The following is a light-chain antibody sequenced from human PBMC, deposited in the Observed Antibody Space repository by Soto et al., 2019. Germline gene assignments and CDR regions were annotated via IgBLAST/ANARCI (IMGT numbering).Light chain of an antibody. Sequence: EIVLAQSPSTLSLSPGGRAPVSCRGSQSASSSYVAWYQQKPGQAPRLLIYDVSTRATGIPDRFSGSGSGTDFTLTITRLEPEDFAVYYCQQYAHSPLAFGGGTKVDIK. V-gene: IGKV3-20*01. CDR3: QQYAHSPLA. J-gene: IGKJ4*01. CDR2: DVS. CDR1: QSASSSY.